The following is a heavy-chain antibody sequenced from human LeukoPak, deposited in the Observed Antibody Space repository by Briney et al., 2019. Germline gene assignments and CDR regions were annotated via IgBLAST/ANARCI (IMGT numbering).Heavy chain of an antibody. J-gene: IGHJ6*03. V-gene: IGHV3-23*01. CDR2: ISGSGGST. D-gene: IGHD3-9*01. CDR3: AKVLRYFDWLPHTARYYYYMDV. CDR1: GFTFSSYA. Sequence: GGSLRLSCAASGFTFSSYAMSWVRQAPGKGLEWVSAISGSGGSTYYADSVKGRFTISRDNSKNTLYLQMHSLRAEDTAVYYCAKVLRYFDWLPHTARYYYYMDVWGRGTTVTVSS.